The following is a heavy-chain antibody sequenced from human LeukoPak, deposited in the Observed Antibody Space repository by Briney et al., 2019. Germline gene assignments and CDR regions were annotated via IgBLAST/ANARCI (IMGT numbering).Heavy chain of an antibody. CDR3: ARVWRFGEFYYFDY. CDR1: GGTFSSYA. V-gene: IGHV1-69*06. Sequence: SVKVSCKASGGTFSSYAISWVRQAPGQGLEWMGGIIPIFGTANYAQKFQGRVTITADKSTSTAYMELSSLRSEDTAVYYCARVWRFGEFYYFDYWGQGTLVTVSS. D-gene: IGHD3-10*01. CDR2: IIPIFGTA. J-gene: IGHJ4*02.